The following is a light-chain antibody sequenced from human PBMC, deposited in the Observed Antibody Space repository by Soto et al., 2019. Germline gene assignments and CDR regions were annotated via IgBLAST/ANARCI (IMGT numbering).Light chain of an antibody. CDR1: SSDVGGYKY. CDR3: CSYAGSYFYV. V-gene: IGLV2-11*01. CDR2: DVS. J-gene: IGLJ1*01. Sequence: QSVLTQPRSVSGSPGQSGTISCTGTSSDVGGYKYVSWYQQHPGKAPKVMIYDVSMRPSGVPDRFSGSKSGNTASLTISGLQAEDEADYYCCSYAGSYFYVFGTGTKVTVL.